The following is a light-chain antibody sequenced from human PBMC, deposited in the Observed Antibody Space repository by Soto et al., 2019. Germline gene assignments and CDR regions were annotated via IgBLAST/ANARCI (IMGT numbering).Light chain of an antibody. CDR3: SSYTNINTRACV. V-gene: IGLV2-11*01. CDR2: YVS. CDR1: SSDVGAYNV. J-gene: IGLJ1*01. Sequence: QSALTQPRSVSGSPGQSVTISCTGTSSDVGAYNVVSWYQQRPGEAPKLIIYYVSQRPSGVPVRFSASKSGNTASLTISGLQAEDEAEYYCSSYTNINTRACVFGTGTKLTVL.